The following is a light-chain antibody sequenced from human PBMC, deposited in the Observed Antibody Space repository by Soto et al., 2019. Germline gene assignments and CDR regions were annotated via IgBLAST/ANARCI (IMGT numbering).Light chain of an antibody. Sequence: QSVLTQPPSVSGAPGQRVTISCTGSSSNIGAGYDVHWYQPLPGTAPKILIYGNSNRPSGVPDRFSGSKSGTSASLAITGLQAEDEADYCCQSYDSNLSGVVFGGGTKLTVL. CDR2: GNS. V-gene: IGLV1-40*01. CDR3: QSYDSNLSGVV. J-gene: IGLJ2*01. CDR1: SSNIGAGYD.